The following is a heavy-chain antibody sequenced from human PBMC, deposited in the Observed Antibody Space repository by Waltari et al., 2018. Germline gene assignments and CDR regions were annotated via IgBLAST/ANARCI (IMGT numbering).Heavy chain of an antibody. CDR1: GYTFTSYG. CDR2: ISAYNGYT. Sequence: QVQLVQSGAEVKKPGASVTVPCKASGYTFTSYGTNWVRQAPGQGLEWMGWISAYNGYTNYAQKVQGRVTMTTDTSTSTAYMELRSLRSDDTAVYYCARVGDDFWSGYFDYWGQGTLVTVSS. J-gene: IGHJ4*02. V-gene: IGHV1-18*04. D-gene: IGHD3-3*01. CDR3: ARVGDDFWSGYFDY.